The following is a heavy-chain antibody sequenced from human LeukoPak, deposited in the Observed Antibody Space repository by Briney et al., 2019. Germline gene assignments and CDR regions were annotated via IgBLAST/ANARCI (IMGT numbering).Heavy chain of an antibody. Sequence: GASVKVSCKASGYTFTSYGISWGRQAPGQGLEWMGWISAYNGNTNYAQKLQGRVTMTTDTSTSTAYMELRSLRSGDTAVYYCATSLLRYFDWLLSWGQGTLVTVSS. CDR3: ATSLLRYFDWLLS. D-gene: IGHD3-9*01. CDR1: GYTFTSYG. CDR2: ISAYNGNT. V-gene: IGHV1-18*01. J-gene: IGHJ5*02.